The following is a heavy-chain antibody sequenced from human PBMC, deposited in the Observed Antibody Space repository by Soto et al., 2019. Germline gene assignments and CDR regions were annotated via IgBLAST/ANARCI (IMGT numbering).Heavy chain of an antibody. CDR1: GFTFSSYG. CDR3: AKDWAGLGMSYFDY. D-gene: IGHD7-27*01. J-gene: IGHJ4*02. V-gene: IGHV3-30*18. Sequence: GGSLRLSCAASGFTFSSYGMHWDRQAPGKGLEWVAVISYDGSNKYYADSVKGRLTISRDNSKNTLYLQMNSLRAEDTAVYYCAKDWAGLGMSYFDYWGQGALVNVSS. CDR2: ISYDGSNK.